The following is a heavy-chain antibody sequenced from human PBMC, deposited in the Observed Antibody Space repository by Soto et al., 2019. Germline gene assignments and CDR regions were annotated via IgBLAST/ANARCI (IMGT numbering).Heavy chain of an antibody. V-gene: IGHV1-69*12. D-gene: IGHD6-19*01. Sequence: QVQLVQSGAEVKKPGSSVKVSCKASGGTFSSYAISWVRQAPGQGLEWMGGIIPIFGTANYAQKFQGRVTITADQSTSTAYMELSSLRSEDTAVYYCARDSSAVSIAVAGWYYYGMDVWGQGTTVTVSS. CDR2: IIPIFGTA. CDR3: ARDSSAVSIAVAGWYYYGMDV. CDR1: GGTFSSYA. J-gene: IGHJ6*02.